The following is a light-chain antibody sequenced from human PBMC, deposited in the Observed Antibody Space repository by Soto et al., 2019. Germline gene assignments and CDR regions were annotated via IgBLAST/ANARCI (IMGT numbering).Light chain of an antibody. CDR1: QSLLHSNGYNY. CDR2: LGS. Sequence: DIVMTQSPLSLPVTPGEPASISCRSSQSLLHSNGYNYLDWYLQKPGQSPQLLIYLGSNRASGVPDRFSGSGSGTDFTLKISRVAAEDVGVYYCMQALHMYTFGQGTKLEIK. CDR3: MQALHMYT. J-gene: IGKJ2*01. V-gene: IGKV2-28*01.